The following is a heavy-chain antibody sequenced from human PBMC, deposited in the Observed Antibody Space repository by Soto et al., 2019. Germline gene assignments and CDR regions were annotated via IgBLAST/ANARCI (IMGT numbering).Heavy chain of an antibody. J-gene: IGHJ3*02. CDR1: GFTFSSYG. CDR3: ARENRYYYDSSGPDAFDI. Sequence: GGSLRLSCAASGFTFSSYGMHWVRQAPGKGLEWVAVIWYDGSNKYYADSVKGRFTISRDNSKNTLYLQVNSLRAEDTAVYYCARENRYYYDSSGPDAFDIWGQGTMVTVSS. D-gene: IGHD3-22*01. V-gene: IGHV3-33*01. CDR2: IWYDGSNK.